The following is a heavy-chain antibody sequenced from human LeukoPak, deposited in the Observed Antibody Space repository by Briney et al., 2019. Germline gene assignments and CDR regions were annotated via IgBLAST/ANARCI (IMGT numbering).Heavy chain of an antibody. CDR2: ISSSSSYI. V-gene: IGHV3-21*05. J-gene: IGHJ4*02. Sequence: PGGSLRLSCAASGFTFSSYEMNWVRQAPGKGLEWVSYISSSSSYIYYADSVKGRFTISRDNAKNSLYLQMNSLRAEDTAVYYCAREAIVGAYYFDYWGQGTLATVSS. CDR1: GFTFSSYE. CDR3: AREAIVGAYYFDY. D-gene: IGHD1-26*01.